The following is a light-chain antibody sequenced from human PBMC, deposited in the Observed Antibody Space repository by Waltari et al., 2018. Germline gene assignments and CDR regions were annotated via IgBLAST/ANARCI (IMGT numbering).Light chain of an antibody. CDR3: SSYADSDNLV. Sequence: PSASGSPGQSVTISCTGTSSDVGGYNSVSWYQQHPGKAPKLMIYEVTKRPSGVPDRFSGSKSGNTASLIVSGLQAEDEADYHCSSYADSDNLVFGGGTK. V-gene: IGLV2-8*01. CDR2: EVT. J-gene: IGLJ3*02. CDR1: SSDVGGYNS.